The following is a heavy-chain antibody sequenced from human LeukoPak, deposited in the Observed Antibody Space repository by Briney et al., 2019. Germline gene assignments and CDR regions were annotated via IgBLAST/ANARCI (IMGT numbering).Heavy chain of an antibody. CDR2: IYYSGST. CDR3: ARAYYSDSNAPYYFDY. D-gene: IGHD3-22*01. J-gene: IGHJ4*02. CDR1: GGSISSYY. Sequence: SETLPLTCTVSGGSISSYYWSWIRQPPGKGLEWIGYIYYSGSTNYNPSLKSRITISVDTSKNHFSLKLSSVTAADTAVYYCARAYYSDSNAPYYFDYWGQGTLVTVSS. V-gene: IGHV4-59*08.